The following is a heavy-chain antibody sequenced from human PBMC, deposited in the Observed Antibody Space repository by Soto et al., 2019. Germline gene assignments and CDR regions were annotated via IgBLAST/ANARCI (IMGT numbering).Heavy chain of an antibody. CDR3: ARGPVRGPTHDY. CDR1: GGSFSGYY. Sequence: SETLSLTCAVYGGSFSGYYWSWIRQPPGKGLEWIGEINHSGSTNYNPSLKSRVTISVDTSKNQFSLKLSSVTAADTAVYYCARGPVRGPTHDYWGQGTLVTVS. V-gene: IGHV4-34*01. J-gene: IGHJ4*02. D-gene: IGHD3-10*01. CDR2: INHSGST.